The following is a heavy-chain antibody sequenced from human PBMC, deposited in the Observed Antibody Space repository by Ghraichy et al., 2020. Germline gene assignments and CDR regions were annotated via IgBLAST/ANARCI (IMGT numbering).Heavy chain of an antibody. D-gene: IGHD3-22*01. CDR1: GGSFSGYY. J-gene: IGHJ4*02. CDR2: INHSGST. Sequence: SETLSLTCAVYGGSFSGYYWSWIRQPPGKGLEWIGEINHSGSTNYNPSLKSRVTISVDTSKNQFSLKLSSVTAADTAVYYCARLYYDSSGYQVRSYYFDYWGQGTLVTVSS. V-gene: IGHV4-34*01. CDR3: ARLYYDSSGYQVRSYYFDY.